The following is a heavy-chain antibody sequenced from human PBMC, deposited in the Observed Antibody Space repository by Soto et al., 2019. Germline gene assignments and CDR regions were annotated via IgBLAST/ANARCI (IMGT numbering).Heavy chain of an antibody. Sequence: PSETLSLTYTGSGGSLSSSRYHWGWIRQPPGKGLEWIGSIYYSGSTYYNPSLKSRVTISVDTSKNQFSLKLSSVTAADTAVYYCARHKKDFDCWSDPREVYASWSQGSLDIV. CDR1: GGSLSSSRYH. V-gene: IGHV4-39*01. D-gene: IGHD3-3*01. CDR3: ARHKKDFDCWSDPREVYAS. J-gene: IGHJ5*02. CDR2: IYYSGST.